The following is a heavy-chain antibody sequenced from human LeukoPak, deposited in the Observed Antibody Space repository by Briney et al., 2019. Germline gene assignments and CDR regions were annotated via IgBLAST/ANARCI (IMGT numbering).Heavy chain of an antibody. Sequence: PGGALRLSCAASGFSFSNYWMTWLRQAPGKGLEWVANIRGDESRKYYLDSVTGRFTISRDNSKNTLYLQMNSLRAEDTAVYYCAKGDTAMVKGVSHFDYWGQGTLVTVSS. V-gene: IGHV3-7*01. J-gene: IGHJ4*02. CDR1: GFSFSNYW. D-gene: IGHD5-18*01. CDR3: AKGDTAMVKGVSHFDY. CDR2: IRGDESRK.